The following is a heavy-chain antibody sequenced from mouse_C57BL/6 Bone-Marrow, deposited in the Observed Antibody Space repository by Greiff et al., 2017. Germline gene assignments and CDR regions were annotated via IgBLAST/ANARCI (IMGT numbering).Heavy chain of an antibody. Sequence: EVKLVESGGDLVKPGGSLKLSCAASGFPFSSYGMSWVRQTPDKRLEWVATISSGGSYTYYPDSVKGRFTISRDNAKNTLYLQMSSLKSEDTAMYYCARQKGAMDYWGQGTSVTVSS. V-gene: IGHV5-6*01. J-gene: IGHJ4*01. CDR2: ISSGGSYT. CDR1: GFPFSSYG. CDR3: ARQKGAMDY.